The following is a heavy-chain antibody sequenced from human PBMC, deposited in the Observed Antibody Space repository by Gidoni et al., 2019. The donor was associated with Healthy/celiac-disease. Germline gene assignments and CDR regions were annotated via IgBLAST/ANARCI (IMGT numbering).Heavy chain of an antibody. J-gene: IGHJ4*02. CDR3: ARDRRIAVATGGY. CDR2: INTNTGNP. CDR1: GYTFTSYA. D-gene: IGHD6-19*01. V-gene: IGHV7-4-1*02. Sequence: QLQLAQSGSELKQPAASVKFSCKASGYTFTSYALNWVRQAPGQGLERMGWINTNTGNPTYAQGFTGRFVFSLDTSVSTAYLQISGLKAEDTAVYYCARDRRIAVATGGYWGQGTLVTVSS.